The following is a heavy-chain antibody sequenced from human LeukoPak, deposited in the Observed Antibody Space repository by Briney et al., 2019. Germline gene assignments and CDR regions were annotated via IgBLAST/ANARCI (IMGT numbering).Heavy chain of an antibody. CDR1: GYTLTELS. D-gene: IGHD1-26*01. Sequence: ASVKVSCXVSGYTLTELSMHWVRQAPGKGLEWMGGFDPEDGETIYAQKFQGRVTMTEDTSTDTAYMELSSLRSEDTAVYYCATDSGSYYAEYFQHWGQGTLVTVSS. CDR3: ATDSGSYYAEYFQH. J-gene: IGHJ1*01. CDR2: FDPEDGET. V-gene: IGHV1-24*01.